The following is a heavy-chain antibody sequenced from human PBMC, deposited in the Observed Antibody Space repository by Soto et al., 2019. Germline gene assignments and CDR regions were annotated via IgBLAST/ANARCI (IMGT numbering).Heavy chain of an antibody. CDR2: IYTSGST. Sequence: SETLSLTCTVSGGSISSYYWSWIRQPAGKGLEWIGRIYTSGSTNYNPSLKSRVTMPVDTSKNQFSLKLSSVTAADTAVYYCARVPYSSSWWFWFDPWGQGTLVTVSS. CDR1: GGSISSYY. D-gene: IGHD6-13*01. J-gene: IGHJ5*02. V-gene: IGHV4-4*07. CDR3: ARVPYSSSWWFWFDP.